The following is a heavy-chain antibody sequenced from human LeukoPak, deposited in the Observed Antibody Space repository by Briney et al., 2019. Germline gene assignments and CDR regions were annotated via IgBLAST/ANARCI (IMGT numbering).Heavy chain of an antibody. D-gene: IGHD1-26*01. CDR3: ARNAGTISGSYGYGMDV. Sequence: PGGSLRLSCAASGFTFSSYDMHWVRQATGIGLEWVSAIGTAGDTYYPGSVKGRFTISRENAKNSLYLQMNSLRAGDTAVYYCARNAGTISGSYGYGMDVWGQGTTVAVSS. CDR2: IGTAGDT. V-gene: IGHV3-13*01. CDR1: GFTFSSYD. J-gene: IGHJ6*02.